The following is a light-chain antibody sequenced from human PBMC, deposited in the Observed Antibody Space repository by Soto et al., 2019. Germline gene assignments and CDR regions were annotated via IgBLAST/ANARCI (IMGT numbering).Light chain of an antibody. Sequence: QSALTQPPSVSAAPGQKVTISCSGGSSNIRTNNVCWYQHVPGTAPKILIFDNSNRPSGIPERFAGSKSGTSATLGITGLQTGDEADYYCAAWDSSLSAVVFGGGTKLTVL. CDR1: SSNIRTNN. V-gene: IGLV1-51*01. CDR3: AAWDSSLSAVV. J-gene: IGLJ2*01. CDR2: DNS.